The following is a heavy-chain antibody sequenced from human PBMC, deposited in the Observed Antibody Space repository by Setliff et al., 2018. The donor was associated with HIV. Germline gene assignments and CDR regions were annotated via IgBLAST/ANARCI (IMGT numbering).Heavy chain of an antibody. V-gene: IGHV4-4*09. CDR3: AREHCSGGSCNGFDI. Sequence: SETLSLTCTVSGGSISTSYWNWIRQPPGKGLEWIAYIYISGTTNYNPSLKSRVTISLDTSRNQFSLKLGSVTAADTTMYYCAREHCSGGSCNGFDIWGQGTMVTVSS. CDR2: IYISGTT. J-gene: IGHJ3*02. CDR1: GGSISTSY. D-gene: IGHD2-15*01.